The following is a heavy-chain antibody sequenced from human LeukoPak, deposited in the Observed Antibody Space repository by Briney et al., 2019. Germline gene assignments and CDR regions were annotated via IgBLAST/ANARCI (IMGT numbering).Heavy chain of an antibody. CDR3: AKWGDYDILTGYYVSDF. CDR2: ITGSGDTT. CDR1: GFIFRNYA. D-gene: IGHD3-9*01. J-gene: IGHJ4*02. Sequence: PGGSLRLSCAASGFIFRNYAMSWVRRAPGKGLDWFSAITGSGDTTYYADSVKGRFTISRDNSKNTLYVEMNTLRAEDTAVYYCAKWGDYDILTGYYVSDFWGQGTLVTVSS. V-gene: IGHV3-23*01.